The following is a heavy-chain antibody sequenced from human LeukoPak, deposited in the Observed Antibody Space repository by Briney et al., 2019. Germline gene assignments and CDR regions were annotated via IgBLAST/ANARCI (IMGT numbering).Heavy chain of an antibody. CDR1: GFSFSRYS. J-gene: IGHJ6*02. Sequence: GGSLRLSCAAPGFSFSRYSMNWVRQAPGKGLEWVSYIGSVTDGITHYAESVKGRFTISRDNAKNSLYPQMNSLRAEDTAVYYCAIPPLSGTGSSRPLAGVDVWGQGTTVTVSS. CDR3: AIPPLSGTGSSRPLAGVDV. V-gene: IGHV3-48*04. CDR2: IGSVTDGIT. D-gene: IGHD3-10*01.